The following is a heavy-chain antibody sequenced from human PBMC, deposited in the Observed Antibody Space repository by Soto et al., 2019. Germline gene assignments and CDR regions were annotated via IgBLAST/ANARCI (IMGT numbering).Heavy chain of an antibody. D-gene: IGHD3-9*01. CDR1: GGSISSYY. V-gene: IGHV4-59*01. Sequence: PSETLSLTCTVSGGSISSYYWSWIRQPPGKGLEWIGYIYYSGSTNYNPSLKSRVTISVDTSKNQFSLKLSSVTAADTAVYYCARAEMDYDILTGYYNRYFDYWGQGTPVTVSS. J-gene: IGHJ4*02. CDR3: ARAEMDYDILTGYYNRYFDY. CDR2: IYYSGST.